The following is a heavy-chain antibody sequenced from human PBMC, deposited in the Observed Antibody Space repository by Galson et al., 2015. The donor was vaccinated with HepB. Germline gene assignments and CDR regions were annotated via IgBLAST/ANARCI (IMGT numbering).Heavy chain of an antibody. Sequence: SLRLSCAASGFTFNSYALHWVRQAPGKGLELVSGISHSGGATYFADSVRGRFTISRDNSKNTMYLQMNSLRAEDTAVYYCVKEGMLCGVAVGGFDVWGQGTMVTVSS. V-gene: IGHV3-23*01. CDR2: ISHSGGAT. CDR1: GFTFNSYA. D-gene: IGHD2-21*01. J-gene: IGHJ3*01. CDR3: VKEGMLCGVAVGGFDV.